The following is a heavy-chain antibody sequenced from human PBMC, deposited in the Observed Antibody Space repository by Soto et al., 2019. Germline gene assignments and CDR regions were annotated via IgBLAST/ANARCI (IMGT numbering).Heavy chain of an antibody. CDR3: VRDYLWAFDY. J-gene: IGHJ4*02. Sequence: GGSLRLSCAASGFNFSSYTMNWVRQAPGKGLEWISYISNIESPISCADSVKGRFTISRDNTKDSVYLQMNSLRVEDTAVYYCVRDYLWAFDYWAQGTLVTVSS. D-gene: IGHD2-21*01. CDR2: ISNIESPI. CDR1: GFNFSSYT. V-gene: IGHV3-48*01.